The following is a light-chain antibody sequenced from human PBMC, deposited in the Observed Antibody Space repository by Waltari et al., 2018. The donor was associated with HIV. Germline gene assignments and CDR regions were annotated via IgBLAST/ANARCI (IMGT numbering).Light chain of an antibody. CDR1: KGISSS. Sequence: AIRMTQSPSSFSASTGDRVPITCRASKGISSSLAWYQQKPGKVPKLLIYATSTVQSGVPSRFSGSGSGTDFTLTISYLQSEDFATYFCQQYYSYPFTFGPGTKVDIK. J-gene: IGKJ3*01. CDR2: ATS. V-gene: IGKV1-8*01. CDR3: QQYYSYPFT.